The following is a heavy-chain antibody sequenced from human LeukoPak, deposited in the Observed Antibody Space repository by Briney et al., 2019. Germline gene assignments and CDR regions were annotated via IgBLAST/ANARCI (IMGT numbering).Heavy chain of an antibody. D-gene: IGHD5-24*01. Sequence: PGRSLRLSCAASGFTFIRHYMRWVSQAPGKGLVWVSRIKTDGSNTIYADSVKGRFTISRDNAKNTLYLQMSSLRVEDTAVYYCGSSEDGYIDYWGQGTLVTVSS. V-gene: IGHV3-74*01. CDR1: GFTFIRHY. CDR2: IKTDGSNT. CDR3: GSSEDGYIDY. J-gene: IGHJ4*02.